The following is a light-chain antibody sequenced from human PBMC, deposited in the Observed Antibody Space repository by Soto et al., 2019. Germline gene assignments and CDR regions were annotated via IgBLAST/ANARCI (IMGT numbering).Light chain of an antibody. Sequence: DIQMTQSPSSLSASVGDRVTITCRASQSISSYLNSYQQKPGKAPKLLTYAASSLQSGVPSRFSGSGSGTDFTLTIGSLQPEDFATYYCQQSYSNPLTFGGGTKVEIK. CDR1: QSISSY. J-gene: IGKJ4*01. CDR3: QQSYSNPLT. V-gene: IGKV1-39*01. CDR2: AAS.